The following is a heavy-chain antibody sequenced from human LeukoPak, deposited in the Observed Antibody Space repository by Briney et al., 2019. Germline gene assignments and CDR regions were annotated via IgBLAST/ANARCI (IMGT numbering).Heavy chain of an antibody. J-gene: IGHJ4*02. CDR2: IRYDGSNK. CDR3: AKGSMVGATTLYY. V-gene: IGHV3-30*02. CDR1: GFTFSSYG. Sequence: HSGGSLRLSCAASGFTFSSYGMHWVRQAPGKGLEWVAFIRYDGSNKYYADSVKGRFTISRDNAKNTLYLQMNSLRAEDTAVYYCAKGSMVGATTLYYWGQGTLVTVSS. D-gene: IGHD1-26*01.